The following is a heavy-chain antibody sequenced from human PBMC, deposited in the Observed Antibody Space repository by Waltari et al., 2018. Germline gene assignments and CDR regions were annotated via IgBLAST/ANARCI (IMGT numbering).Heavy chain of an antibody. CDR2: INHSGST. Sequence: QVQLQQWGAGLLKPSETLSLTCAVYGGSFSGYYWSWIRQPPGKGLEWIGEINHSGSTNYNPSLKSLVTISVDTSKNQFSLKLSSVTAADTAVYYCASLGYCSGGSCYSPYDYWGQGTLVTVSS. V-gene: IGHV4-34*01. CDR1: GGSFSGYY. CDR3: ASLGYCSGGSCYSPYDY. J-gene: IGHJ4*02. D-gene: IGHD2-15*01.